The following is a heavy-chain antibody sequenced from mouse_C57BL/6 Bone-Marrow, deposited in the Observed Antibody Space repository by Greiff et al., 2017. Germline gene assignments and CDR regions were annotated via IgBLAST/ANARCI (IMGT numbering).Heavy chain of an antibody. V-gene: IGHV1-61*01. CDR2: IYPSDSET. CDR3: ARTSITTVAYAMDY. D-gene: IGHD1-1*01. J-gene: IGHJ4*01. CDR1: GYTFTSYW. Sequence: QVQLQQPGAELVRPGSSVKLSCKASGYTFTSYWMAWVKQRPGQGLEWIGNIYPSDSETHYNQKFKDKATLTVDNSSSTAYMQLSSLTSEDSAVYYCARTSITTVAYAMDYWGQGTSVTVSS.